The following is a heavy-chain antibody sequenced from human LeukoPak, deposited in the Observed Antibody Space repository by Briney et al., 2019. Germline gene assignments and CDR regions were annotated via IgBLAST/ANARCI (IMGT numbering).Heavy chain of an antibody. J-gene: IGHJ5*02. CDR1: GGSISSGSYY. CDR2: IYTSGST. Sequence: KPSETLSLTCTVSGGSISSGSYYWSWIRQPAGKGLEWIGRIYTSGSTNYNPSLKSRVTISVDTSKNQFSLKLSSVTAADTAVYYCARDYCSGGSCYSGDWFDPWGQGTLVTVSS. D-gene: IGHD2-15*01. CDR3: ARDYCSGGSCYSGDWFDP. V-gene: IGHV4-61*02.